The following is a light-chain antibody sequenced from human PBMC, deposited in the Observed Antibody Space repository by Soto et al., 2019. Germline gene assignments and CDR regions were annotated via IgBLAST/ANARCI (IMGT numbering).Light chain of an antibody. CDR2: EVT. CDR1: SSDVGGYNC. V-gene: IGLV2-8*01. CDR3: FSYAGSNNWV. Sequence: QSALTQPPSASGSPGQSVTISCTGTSSDVGGYNCVSWYQQHPDKAPKLMIYEVTKRPSGVPDRFSGSKSGNTASLTVSGLQADDDGHYSCFSYAGSNNWVFGGGTKLTVL. J-gene: IGLJ2*01.